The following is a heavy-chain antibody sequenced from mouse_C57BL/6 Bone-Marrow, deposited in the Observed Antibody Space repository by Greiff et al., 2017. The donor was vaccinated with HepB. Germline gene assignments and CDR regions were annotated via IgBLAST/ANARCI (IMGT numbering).Heavy chain of an antibody. D-gene: IGHD2-3*01. J-gene: IGHJ2*01. V-gene: IGHV1-81*01. Sequence: QVQLQQSGAELARPGASVKLSCKASGYTFTSYGISWVKQRTGQGLEWIGEIYPRSGNTYYNEKFKGKATLTADKSSSTAYMELRSLTSEDSAVYFCARSGIYDGYLYYFDYWGQGTTLTVSS. CDR3: ARSGIYDGYLYYFDY. CDR1: GYTFTSYG. CDR2: IYPRSGNT.